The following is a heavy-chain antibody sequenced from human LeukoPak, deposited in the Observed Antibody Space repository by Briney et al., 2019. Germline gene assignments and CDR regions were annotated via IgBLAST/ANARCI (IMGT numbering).Heavy chain of an antibody. V-gene: IGHV4-4*02. J-gene: IGHJ4*02. D-gene: IGHD3-9*01. CDR2: IHRAGRT. CDR3: GKTDIYFNPVDY. Sequence: SETLSLTCAVSGVSISSSEWWIWVRQPPGQGLEWIGEIHRAGRTRYNPSLKSRVTISMDYSKNQFSLKLTSVTAADTAIYYCGKTDIYFNPVDYWGPGSLVTVSS. CDR1: GVSISSSEW.